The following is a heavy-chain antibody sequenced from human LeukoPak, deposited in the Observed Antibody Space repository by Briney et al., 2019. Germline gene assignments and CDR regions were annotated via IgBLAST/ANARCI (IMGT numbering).Heavy chain of an antibody. V-gene: IGHV4-39*01. J-gene: IGHJ4*02. CDR3: ASGYSHGYVWY. D-gene: IGHD5-18*01. CDR2: IYYSGST. CDR1: GGSISSSSYY. Sequence: SETLSLTCTVSGGSISSSSYYWGWIRQPPGKGLEWIGSIYYSGSTYYNPSLKSRVTISVDTSKNQFSLKLSSVTAADTAVYYCASGYSHGYVWYWGQGTLVTVSS.